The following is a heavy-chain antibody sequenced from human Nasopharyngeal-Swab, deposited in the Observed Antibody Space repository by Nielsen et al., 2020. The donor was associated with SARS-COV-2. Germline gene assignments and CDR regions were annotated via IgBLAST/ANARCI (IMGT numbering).Heavy chain of an antibody. V-gene: IGHV4-34*01. CDR3: ARSEVTYYYYYYGMDV. CDR2: INHSANT. J-gene: IGHJ6*02. CDR1: GESFSGYS. Sequence: SETLSLTCAVYGESFSGYSWTWIRQPPGKGLEWIGDINHSANTNYNPSLKSRVIISIDTSKNQFSLKLSSVTAADTAVYYCARSEVTYYYYYYGMDVWGQGTTVTVSS. D-gene: IGHD3-3*01.